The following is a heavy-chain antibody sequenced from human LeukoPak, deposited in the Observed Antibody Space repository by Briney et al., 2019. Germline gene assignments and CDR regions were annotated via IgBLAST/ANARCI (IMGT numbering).Heavy chain of an antibody. J-gene: IGHJ5*02. CDR1: GGSISSGGYY. D-gene: IGHD2-2*01. CDR3: ARGSGLAYCSSTCYWFDP. Sequence: SETLSLTCTVSGGSISSGGYYWSWLRQHPGKGLEWIGYIYYSGSTYYNPSLKSRVTISVDTSKNQFSLKLSSVTAADTAVYYCARGSGLAYCSSTCYWFDPWGQGTLVTVSS. V-gene: IGHV4-31*03. CDR2: IYYSGST.